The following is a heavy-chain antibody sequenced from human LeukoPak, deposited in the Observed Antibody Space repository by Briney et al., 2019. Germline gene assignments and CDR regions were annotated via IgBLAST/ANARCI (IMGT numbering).Heavy chain of an antibody. CDR2: IIPIFGTA. V-gene: IGHV1-69*13. CDR3: ARGTPDIVVVVAATGGSTLDY. D-gene: IGHD2-15*01. CDR1: GGTFISYA. J-gene: IGHJ4*02. Sequence: SVRVSCKASGGTFISYAISWVRQAPGQGLEWMGGIIPIFGTANYAQKFQGRVTITADESTSTAYMELSSLRSEDTAVYYCARGTPDIVVVVAATGGSTLDYWGQGTLVTVSS.